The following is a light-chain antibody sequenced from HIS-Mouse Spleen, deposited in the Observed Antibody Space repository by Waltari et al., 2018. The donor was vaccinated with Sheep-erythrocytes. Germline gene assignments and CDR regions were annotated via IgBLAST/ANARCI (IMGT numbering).Light chain of an antibody. V-gene: IGLV3-21*02. CDR1: ALPKQY. J-gene: IGLJ2*01. CDR2: DDS. Sequence: SYELTQPPSVSVSPGQTARITCPGDALPKQYAYCYQQKPGQAPVLVVYDDSDRPSGIPERFSGSNSGNTATLTISRVEAGDEADYYCQVWDSSSDPVVFGGGTKLTVL. CDR3: QVWDSSSDPVV.